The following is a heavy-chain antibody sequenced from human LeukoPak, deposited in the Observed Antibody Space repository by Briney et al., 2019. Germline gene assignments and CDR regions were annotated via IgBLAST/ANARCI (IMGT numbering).Heavy chain of an antibody. CDR3: AGVGFYYFDY. CDR1: GFTFSSYC. CDR2: INSDGGST. V-gene: IGHV3-74*01. J-gene: IGHJ4*02. D-gene: IGHD3-3*02. Sequence: GGSLRLSCETSGFTFSSYCMNWVRQAPGKGPVWVSRINSDGGSTSYADSVKGRFTISRDNAKSTLYLQMNSLRAEDTAVYYCAGVGFYYFDYWGQGTLVTVSS.